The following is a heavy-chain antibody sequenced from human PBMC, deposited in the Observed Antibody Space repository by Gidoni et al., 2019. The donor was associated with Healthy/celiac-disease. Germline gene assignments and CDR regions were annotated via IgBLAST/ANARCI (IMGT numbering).Heavy chain of an antibody. CDR2: IKQDGSEK. Sequence: EVQLVASGGGLVQPGGSLRLSCAASGFTFSSYWMSWVRQAPGKGLEWVANIKQDGSEKYYVDSVKGRFTIARDNAKNSLYLQMNSLRAEDTAVYDCTRDLSSSWLYYYYGMDVWGQGTTVTVSS. CDR3: TRDLSSSWLYYYYGMDV. D-gene: IGHD6-13*01. V-gene: IGHV3-7*01. J-gene: IGHJ6*02. CDR1: GFTFSSYW.